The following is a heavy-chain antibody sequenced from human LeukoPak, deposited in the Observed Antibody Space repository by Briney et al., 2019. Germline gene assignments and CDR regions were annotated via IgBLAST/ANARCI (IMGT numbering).Heavy chain of an antibody. CDR1: GGSFSGYY. CDR2: INHSGST. V-gene: IGHV4-34*01. CDR3: ARGNYDYVWGSYRYRETNYFDY. J-gene: IGHJ4*02. Sequence: SETLSLTCAVYGGSFSGYYWSWLRQPPGKGLEWIGEINHSGSTNYNPSLKSRVTISVDTSKNQFSLKLSSVTAADTAVYYCARGNYDYVWGSYRYRETNYFDYWGQGTLVTVSS. D-gene: IGHD3-16*02.